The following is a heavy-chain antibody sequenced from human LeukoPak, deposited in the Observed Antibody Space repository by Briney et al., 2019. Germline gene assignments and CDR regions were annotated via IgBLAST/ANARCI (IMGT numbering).Heavy chain of an antibody. CDR3: AKDRVRSVAGIFDY. V-gene: IGHV3-23*01. CDR1: GFTFSSYA. J-gene: IGHJ4*02. D-gene: IGHD6-19*01. CDR2: ISGNGGST. Sequence: GGSLRLSCAASGFTFSSYAMSWVRQAPGKGLEWVSAISGNGGSTYYADSVKGRFTISRDNSKNTLYLQMNSLRAEDTAVYYCAKDRVRSVAGIFDYWGQGTLVTVSS.